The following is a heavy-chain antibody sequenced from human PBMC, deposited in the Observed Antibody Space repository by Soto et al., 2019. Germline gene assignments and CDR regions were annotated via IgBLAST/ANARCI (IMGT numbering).Heavy chain of an antibody. CDR1: GGSITSGGYT. V-gene: IGHV4-31*03. D-gene: IGHD5-18*01. CDR2: IYYSGST. Sequence: QVQLQESGPGLVKPSKTLSLPGMFPGGSITSGGYTWSGTRRPPGKGLEWIGYIYYSGSTYYNPSLKSRVTISVDTSKNQFSLKLSSVTAADTAVYYCAREPQDSYGGLDYWGQGTLVTVSS. CDR3: AREPQDSYGGLDY. J-gene: IGHJ4*02.